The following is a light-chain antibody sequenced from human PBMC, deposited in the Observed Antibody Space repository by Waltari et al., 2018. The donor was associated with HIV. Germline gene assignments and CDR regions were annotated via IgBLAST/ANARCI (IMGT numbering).Light chain of an antibody. V-gene: IGLV1-44*01. CDR2: TTN. CDR1: ISNIGSNT. J-gene: IGLJ3*02. CDR3: ATWDDSLNGPV. Sequence: QSVLTQPPSASGTPGQRVTISCSGSISNIGSNTVNWYQQLPGTAPKLPIYTTNQRPSGVPARFSGSNSGASASLAIIGLQSDDEADYYWATWDDSLNGPVFGGGTKLTVL.